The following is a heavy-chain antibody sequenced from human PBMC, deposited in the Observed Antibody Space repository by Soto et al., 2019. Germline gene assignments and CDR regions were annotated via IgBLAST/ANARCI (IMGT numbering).Heavy chain of an antibody. D-gene: IGHD6-6*01. CDR3: VCSSSDYFYGIDV. CDR1: GGSFSDYY. J-gene: IGHJ6*02. V-gene: IGHV4-34*01. CDR2: INQSGST. Sequence: QVQLQQWGAGLLKTSETLSLTCAVYGGSFSDYYWTWIRQPPGKGLEWIGEINQSGSTNYRPSLRSRVTMSVDTSKTQFSLKMSSGTAADTAVYYCVCSSSDYFYGIDVWGHGTTVTVSS.